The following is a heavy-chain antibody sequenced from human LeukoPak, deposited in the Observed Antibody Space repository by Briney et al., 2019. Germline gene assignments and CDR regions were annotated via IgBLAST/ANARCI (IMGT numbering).Heavy chain of an antibody. J-gene: IGHJ3*02. CDR1: GFAFSTYW. CDR2: LHSVGSGT. CDR3: AKDREYSYVYDAFEM. V-gene: IGHV3-74*01. Sequence: PGGSLRLSCAASGFAFSTYWMHWVRQAPGKGLEWVSLLHSVGSGTGYADSVKGRFTISRDNAKNTLYLQMNSLRAEDTAVYYCAKDREYSYVYDAFEMWGQGTLVTVSS. D-gene: IGHD3-16*01.